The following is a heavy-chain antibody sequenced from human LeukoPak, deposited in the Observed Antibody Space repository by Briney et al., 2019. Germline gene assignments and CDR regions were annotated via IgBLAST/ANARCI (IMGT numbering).Heavy chain of an antibody. CDR1: GGSISSGGYS. J-gene: IGHJ5*02. CDR3: ARYGHCSGGSCIITKKDNWFDP. CDR2: IYHSGST. Sequence: PSETLSLTCAVSGGSISSGGYSWSWLRQPPGKGLEWIGYIYHSGSTYYNPSLKSRVTISVDRSKNQFSLKLSSVTAADTAVYYCARYGHCSGGSCIITKKDNWFDPWGQGTLVTVSS. D-gene: IGHD2-15*01. V-gene: IGHV4-30-2*01.